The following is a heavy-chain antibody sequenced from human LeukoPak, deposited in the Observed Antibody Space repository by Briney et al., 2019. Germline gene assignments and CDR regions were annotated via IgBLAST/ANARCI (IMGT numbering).Heavy chain of an antibody. J-gene: IGHJ4*02. D-gene: IGHD3-22*01. CDR3: ARDDGGDSSGYNTIDY. V-gene: IGHV1-2*02. CDR1: GYTLTGYH. CDR2: INPNSGGT. Sequence: ASVKVSCKASGYTLTGYHMHWVQQAPGQGLEWMGRINPNSGGTNYAQKFQGRVTMTRVTSISTVYMELSRLRSDDTAVYYCARDDGGDSSGYNTIDYWGQGTLVTVSS.